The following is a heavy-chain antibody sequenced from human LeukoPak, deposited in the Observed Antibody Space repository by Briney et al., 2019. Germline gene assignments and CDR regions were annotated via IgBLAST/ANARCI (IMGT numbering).Heavy chain of an antibody. CDR3: ARADAATVVTPWVSAFDI. J-gene: IGHJ3*02. CDR2: IYHSGST. Sequence: SETLSLTCTVSGDSISSGTYYWSWIRQPAGKGLEWIGSIYHSGSTYYNPSLKSRVTISVDTSKNQFSLKLSSVTAADTAVYYCARADAATVVTPWVSAFDIWGQGTMVTVSS. D-gene: IGHD4-23*01. CDR1: GDSISSGTYY. V-gene: IGHV4-61*10.